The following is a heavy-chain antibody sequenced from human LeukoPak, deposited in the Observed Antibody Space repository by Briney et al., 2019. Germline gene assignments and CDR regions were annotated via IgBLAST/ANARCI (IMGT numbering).Heavy chain of an antibody. V-gene: IGHV3-21*01. CDR1: GFSSYS. J-gene: IGHJ4*02. D-gene: IGHD3-16*01. CDR3: ARDPWGTHAY. CDR2: ISSGSDYI. Sequence: GGSLRLSCAASGFSSYSLNWVRQAPGKGLEWVSSISSGSDYIYYADSVKGRFTISRDNAKNSLYLQMNSLRAEDTAIYYCARDPWGTHAYWGQGTLVTVS.